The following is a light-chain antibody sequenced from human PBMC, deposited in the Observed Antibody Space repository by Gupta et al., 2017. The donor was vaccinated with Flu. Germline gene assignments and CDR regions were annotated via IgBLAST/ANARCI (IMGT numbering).Light chain of an antibody. CDR2: DAS. CDR3: QQYDNLPPGLT. CDR1: QDISNY. V-gene: IGKV1-33*01. Sequence: SLSASVGDRVTITCQASQDISNYLNWYQQKPGKAPKLLIYDASNLETGVPSRFSGSGSGTDFTFTISSLQPEDIATYYCQQYDNLPPGLTFGGGTKVEIK. J-gene: IGKJ4*01.